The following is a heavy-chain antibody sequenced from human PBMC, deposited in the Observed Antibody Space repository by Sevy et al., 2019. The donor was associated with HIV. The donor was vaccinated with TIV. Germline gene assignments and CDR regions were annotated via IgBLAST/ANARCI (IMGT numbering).Heavy chain of an antibody. Sequence: GGSLRLSCTASGFTFSNYGIHWVRQAPGKGLEWVAIISFDGSIKYYADSVKGRFTITRDNSKNTQFLQMKSLRTEDTAVYYFTTDLCDRAYYGRGTGCYPSDYWGQGTLVTVSS. CDR1: GFTFSNYG. V-gene: IGHV3-30*03. CDR3: TTDLCDRAYYGRGTGCYPSDY. D-gene: IGHD3-3*01. J-gene: IGHJ4*02. CDR2: ISFDGSIK.